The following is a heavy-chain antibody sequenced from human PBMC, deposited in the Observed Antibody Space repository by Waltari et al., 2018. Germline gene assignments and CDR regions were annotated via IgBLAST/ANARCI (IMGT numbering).Heavy chain of an antibody. D-gene: IGHD3-3*01. CDR3: AGTPRDLWYFDY. CDR1: GFPVRSHY. V-gene: IGHV3-66*01. CDR2: IYSGGST. Sequence: EVQLVVSGGGWVKPGGSLRLSCAAPGFPVRSHYMRWVRQAPGKGLEWVSVIYSGGSTYYADSVKGRFTISRDNSKNTLYLQMNSLRAEDTAVYYCAGTPRDLWYFDYWGQGTLVTVSS. J-gene: IGHJ4*02.